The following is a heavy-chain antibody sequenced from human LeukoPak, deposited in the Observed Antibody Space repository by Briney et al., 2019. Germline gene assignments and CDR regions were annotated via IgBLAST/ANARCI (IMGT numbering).Heavy chain of an antibody. CDR1: GGSISSSSYY. D-gene: IGHD6-6*01. CDR2: IYYSGST. V-gene: IGHV4-39*01. CDR3: VRLGVVGQLDLDY. Sequence: SETLSLTCTVSGGSISSSSYYWGWIRQPPGKGLEWIGSIYYSGSTYYNPSLKSRVTISIDTSKNQFSLKLSSVTAADTAVYYCVRLGVVGQLDLDYWGQGTLVTVSS. J-gene: IGHJ4*02.